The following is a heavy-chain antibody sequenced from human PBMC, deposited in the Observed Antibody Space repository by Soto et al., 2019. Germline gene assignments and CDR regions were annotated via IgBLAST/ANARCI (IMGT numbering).Heavy chain of an antibody. D-gene: IGHD6-13*01. Sequence: QVQLVQSGAEMKKPGSSVKVSCKVSGDSFSSYAISWVRQAPGEGLEWVGGTIPIFETANYAQNLQGRVTITAVESTTTAYLEVTRLRPQDTAVFYCAASDSSSWQHDYWGQGTLITVSS. V-gene: IGHV1-69*01. CDR1: GDSFSSYA. J-gene: IGHJ4*02. CDR3: AASDSSSWQHDY. CDR2: TIPIFETA.